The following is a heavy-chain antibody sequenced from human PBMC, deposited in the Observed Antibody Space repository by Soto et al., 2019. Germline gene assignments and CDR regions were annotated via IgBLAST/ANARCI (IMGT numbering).Heavy chain of an antibody. CDR3: ARGVYDFWSGPPQGRDY. CDR2: IRSKANDYAT. D-gene: IGHD3-3*01. J-gene: IGHJ4*02. Sequence: EVQLVESVGGLVKPGGSLKVSCAASGLTFSGSAMHWVRQASGKGLEWVGRIRSKANDYATAYAVSVKGRFTIYRDDSRNTAYLQMNCLKTEDTAVYYCARGVYDFWSGPPQGRDYWGQVTVVTVSS. V-gene: IGHV3-73*01. CDR1: GLTFSGSA.